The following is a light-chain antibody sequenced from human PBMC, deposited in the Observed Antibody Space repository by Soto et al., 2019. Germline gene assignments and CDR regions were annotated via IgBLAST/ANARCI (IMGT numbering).Light chain of an antibody. CDR3: QQYCRSPQT. V-gene: IGKV3-20*01. J-gene: IGKJ1*01. CDR1: QSVNSY. CDR2: GAS. Sequence: EIVLTQSPGTLSLSPGEGATLSCRASQSVNSYLAWYQQKPGQAPRLLIFGASTRATGIPDRFSGSGSGTDFTLTVSRLEPEDFAVYYCQQYCRSPQTFGQGTKVEI.